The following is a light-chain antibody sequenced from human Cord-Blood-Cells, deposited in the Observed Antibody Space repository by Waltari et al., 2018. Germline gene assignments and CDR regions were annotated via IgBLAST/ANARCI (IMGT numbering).Light chain of an antibody. CDR3: SSYTSSSTWV. J-gene: IGLJ3*02. Sequence: QSALTQPASVSVSPGQSITISCTGTSSDVGGYNYVSWYQQHPGKAPKLMIYEVSKRPSGVSNRFSGSKSGNTASLTISGLQAEDEADYYCSSYTSSSTWVFGGGTKLTVL. CDR1: SSDVGGYNY. CDR2: EVS. V-gene: IGLV2-14*01.